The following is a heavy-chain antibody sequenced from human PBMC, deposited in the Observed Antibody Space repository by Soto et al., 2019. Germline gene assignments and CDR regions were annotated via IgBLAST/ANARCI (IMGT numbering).Heavy chain of an antibody. V-gene: IGHV4-59*08. D-gene: IGHD3-10*01. Sequence: QVQLQESGPGLVKPSETLSLSCTVSGGSISSYYWSWFRQSPGKRMEWIGYVHHSWGSSYNPSLQSRVAKSLDTSKSQFSQKVTSVTATDTAVYYCARQGFGPLHGLVDVWGQGTTVTVSS. J-gene: IGHJ6*02. CDR3: ARQGFGPLHGLVDV. CDR2: VHHSWGS. CDR1: GGSISSYY.